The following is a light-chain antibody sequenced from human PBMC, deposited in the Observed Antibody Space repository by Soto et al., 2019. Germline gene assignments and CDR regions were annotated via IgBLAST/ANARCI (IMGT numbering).Light chain of an antibody. V-gene: IGLV2-14*01. CDR1: SSDVGGYNH. CDR2: EVR. J-gene: IGLJ2*01. Sequence: QSVLTQPASVSGSPGQSITISCTGTSSDVGGYNHVSWYQQHPGKAPKLIIYEVRNRPSGVSTRFSGSKSGNTASLTISGLQPEDEADYYCSSYTSIKVVLFGGGTKLTVL. CDR3: SSYTSIKVVL.